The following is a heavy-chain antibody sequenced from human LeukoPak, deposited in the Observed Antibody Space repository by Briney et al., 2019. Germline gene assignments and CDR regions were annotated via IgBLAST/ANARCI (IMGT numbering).Heavy chain of an antibody. V-gene: IGHV3-23*01. J-gene: IGHJ4*02. CDR1: GFTFSSYA. CDR3: AKVPKQLPRAYFDY. D-gene: IGHD6-6*01. Sequence: GGSLRLSCAAPGFTFSSYAMSCVRQAPGKGLEWVSAISGSGGSTYYADSVKGRFTISRDNSKNTLYLQMNSLRAEDTAVYYCAKVPKQLPRAYFDYWGQGTLVTVSS. CDR2: ISGSGGST.